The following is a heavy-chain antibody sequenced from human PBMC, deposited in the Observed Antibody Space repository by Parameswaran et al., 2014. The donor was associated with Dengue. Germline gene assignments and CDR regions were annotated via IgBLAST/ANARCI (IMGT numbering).Heavy chain of an antibody. CDR3: ARDPSYGALDY. Sequence: VRQAPGKGLEWVANINEDGSVKNYVESVKGRFTISRDNAKNSLYLEMSSLRAEDTAVYYCARDPSYGALDYWGQGTLVTVSS. CDR2: INEDGSVK. J-gene: IGHJ4*02. D-gene: IGHD4/OR15-4a*01. V-gene: IGHV3-7*01.